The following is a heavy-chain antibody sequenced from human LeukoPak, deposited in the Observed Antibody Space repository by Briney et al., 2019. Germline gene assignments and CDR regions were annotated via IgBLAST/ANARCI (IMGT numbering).Heavy chain of an antibody. Sequence: GGSLRLSCAASEFSVGSNYMTWVRQAPGKGLEWVSVIYSGGSTYYADSVKGRFTISRDNSKNTLYLQMNSLRAEDTAVYYCAREAMVTLALLWGQGTLVTVSS. CDR3: AREAMVTLALL. J-gene: IGHJ4*02. V-gene: IGHV3-53*01. D-gene: IGHD5-18*01. CDR1: EFSVGSNY. CDR2: IYSGGST.